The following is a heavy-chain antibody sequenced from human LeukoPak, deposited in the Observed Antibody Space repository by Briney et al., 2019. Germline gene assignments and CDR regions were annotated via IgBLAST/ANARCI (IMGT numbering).Heavy chain of an antibody. Sequence: GGSLRLSCAASGSTFSMNGMYWVRQAPGKGLEWVAFIPYDGRNKYYVDSVKGRFTISRDTSKNTLYLQMISLRAEDKAVYYCAKESSASYYFDYWGQGTLVTVSS. J-gene: IGHJ4*02. CDR2: IPYDGRNK. D-gene: IGHD3-10*01. V-gene: IGHV3-30*02. CDR3: AKESSASYYFDY. CDR1: GSTFSMNG.